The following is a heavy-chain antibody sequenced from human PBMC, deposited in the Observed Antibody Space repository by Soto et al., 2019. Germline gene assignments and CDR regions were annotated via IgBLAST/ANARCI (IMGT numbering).Heavy chain of an antibody. CDR1: GFTFSNYG. V-gene: IGHV3-30*18. J-gene: IGHJ3*02. D-gene: IGHD2-15*01. CDR3: AKDAAVAFDI. Sequence: QVHLVESGGGVVQPGRSLRLSCAASGFTFSNYGMHWVRQAPGKGLEWLAVMSYDGSNEYYADSVQGRLTISRDNSKNTLYLKMNSLRTEDTAVYHCAKDAAVAFDIWGQGTMVTVSS. CDR2: MSYDGSNE.